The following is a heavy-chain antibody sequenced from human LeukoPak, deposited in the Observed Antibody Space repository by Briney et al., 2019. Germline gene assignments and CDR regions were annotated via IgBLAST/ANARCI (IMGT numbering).Heavy chain of an antibody. Sequence: GGSLRLSCAASGFTVSDNYMSWVRQAPGKGLEWVAVISYDGSNKYYADSVKGRFTISRDNSKNTLYLQMNSLRPEDTAVYYCATSIISSWYYFDYWGQGTLVTVSS. CDR2: ISYDGSNK. D-gene: IGHD6-13*01. J-gene: IGHJ4*02. CDR3: ATSIISSWYYFDY. CDR1: GFTVSDNY. V-gene: IGHV3-30-3*01.